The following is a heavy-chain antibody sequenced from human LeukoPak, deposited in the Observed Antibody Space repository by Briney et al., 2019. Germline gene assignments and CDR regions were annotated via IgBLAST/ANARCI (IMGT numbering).Heavy chain of an antibody. CDR2: INHGEST. V-gene: IGHV4-34*01. CDR3: ARGRTYYYDTSGYYPSIYYGMDV. Sequence: SGTLSLTCAVSGGSFSGYYWYWIRQPPGKGLEWIGEINHGESTNYNPSLKSRATLSVDTSKDQFSLKLTSVTAADTAVYYCARGRTYYYDTSGYYPSIYYGMDVWGQGTTVIVSS. CDR1: GGSFSGYY. D-gene: IGHD3-22*01. J-gene: IGHJ6*02.